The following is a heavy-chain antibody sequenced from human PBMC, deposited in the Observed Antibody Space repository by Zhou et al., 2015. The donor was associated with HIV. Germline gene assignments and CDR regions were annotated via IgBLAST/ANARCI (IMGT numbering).Heavy chain of an antibody. Sequence: QVHLMQSGAEVKKPGSSVKVSCKASGVTFSNYAISWVRQAPGQGLEWMGGIIPVFGTANYAPKFQGRVTITADSSTSTAYVEVRSLKSEDTAFYYCARDRGGSTRPDWRYFDVWGRGTLVTVSS. J-gene: IGHJ2*01. V-gene: IGHV1-69*06. CDR3: ARDRGGSTRPDWRYFDV. CDR1: GVTFSNYA. D-gene: IGHD3/OR15-3a*01. CDR2: IIPVFGTA.